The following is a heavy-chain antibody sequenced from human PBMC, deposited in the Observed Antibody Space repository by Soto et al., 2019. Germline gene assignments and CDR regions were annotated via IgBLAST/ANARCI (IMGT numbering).Heavy chain of an antibody. J-gene: IGHJ5*02. CDR1: GFTFSDYY. Sequence: GGSLRLSCADSGFTFSDYYMSWIRQAPGKGLEWVSYISSSGSTIYYADTVKGRFTISRDNAKNSLYLQMNSLRAEDTAVYYCARDQGPARGSSYEENWFDPWGQGTLVTVSS. V-gene: IGHV3-11*01. CDR3: ARDQGPARGSSYEENWFDP. CDR2: ISSSGSTI. D-gene: IGHD5-18*01.